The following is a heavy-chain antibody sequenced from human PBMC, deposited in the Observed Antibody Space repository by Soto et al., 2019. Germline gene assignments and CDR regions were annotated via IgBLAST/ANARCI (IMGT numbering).Heavy chain of an antibody. Sequence: QVQLVQSGAEVKKPGSSVKVSCKASGGTFSSYAISWVRQAPGQGLEWMGGIIPIFGTANYAQKFQGRVTLTADKSTSTAYMELSSLRSEDTAVYYCARVSYYDSSGYYLGAFDIGGQGTMVTVSS. V-gene: IGHV1-69*06. J-gene: IGHJ3*02. D-gene: IGHD3-22*01. CDR2: IIPIFGTA. CDR3: ARVSYYDSSGYYLGAFDI. CDR1: GGTFSSYA.